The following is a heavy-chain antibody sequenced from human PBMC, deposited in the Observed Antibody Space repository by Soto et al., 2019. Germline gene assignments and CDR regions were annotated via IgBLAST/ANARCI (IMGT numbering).Heavy chain of an antibody. Sequence: ASVKVSCKTSGYPFPSFEVHWIRQAPGQRPEWMGGISNAGSGNTKYSQKFQDRLTITGDKRATTVYMALSSLTSEDTATYYCARESNHYQDFFQNWGQGTLVTVSS. CDR3: ARESNHYQDFFQN. CDR2: ISNAGSGNT. D-gene: IGHD2-2*01. CDR1: GYPFPSFE. J-gene: IGHJ4*02. V-gene: IGHV1-3*01.